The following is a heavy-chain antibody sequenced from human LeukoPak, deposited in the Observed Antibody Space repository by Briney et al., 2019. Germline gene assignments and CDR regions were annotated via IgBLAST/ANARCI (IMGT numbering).Heavy chain of an antibody. CDR2: ISGSGGST. CDR3: AQDRGYSYGLFDY. CDR1: GFTFSDYY. V-gene: IGHV3-23*01. Sequence: GGSLRLSCAASGFTFSDYYMSWIRQAPGKGLEWVSAISGSGGSTYYADSVKGRFTISRDNSKNTLYLQMNSLRAEDTAIYYCAQDRGYSYGLFDYWGQGTLVTVSS. J-gene: IGHJ4*02. D-gene: IGHD5-18*01.